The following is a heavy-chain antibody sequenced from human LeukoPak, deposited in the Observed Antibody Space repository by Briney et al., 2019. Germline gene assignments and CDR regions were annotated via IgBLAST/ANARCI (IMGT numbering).Heavy chain of an antibody. CDR1: GFTFSNYG. J-gene: IGHJ4*02. CDR2: ISGGAVST. D-gene: IGHD6-19*01. V-gene: IGHV3-23*01. CDR3: AKAVAGGPADY. Sequence: PGGTLRLSCGASGFTFSNYGLSWVRQAPGRGLEWVSGISGGAVSTDYADSVKGRFTISRDNSKNTLYLQMNSLRAEDKAVYYCAKAVAGGPADYWGQGTLVTVSS.